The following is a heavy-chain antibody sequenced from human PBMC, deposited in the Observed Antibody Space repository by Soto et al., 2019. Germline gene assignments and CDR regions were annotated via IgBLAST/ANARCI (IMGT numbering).Heavy chain of an antibody. CDR3: ARDRLRLGELSLIGYFDY. J-gene: IGHJ4*02. Sequence: GGSLRLSCAASGFTFSSYGMHWVRQAPGKGLEWVAVISYDDRNKYYADSVKGRFTISRDNSKNTLYLQMNSLRAEDTAVYYCARDRLRLGELSLIGYFDYWGQGTLVTVSS. D-gene: IGHD3-16*02. CDR2: ISYDDRNK. V-gene: IGHV3-30*03. CDR1: GFTFSSYG.